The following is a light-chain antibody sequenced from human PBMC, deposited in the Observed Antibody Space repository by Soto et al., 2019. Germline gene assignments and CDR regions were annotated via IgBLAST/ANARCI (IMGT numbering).Light chain of an antibody. CDR2: QDN. Sequence: NFMLTQPHSVSDSPGKTVTISCTRSSGSIAHNYVQWYQQRPGSAPTTMIYQDNHRASGVADRFSGSIDSSSNSASLTISGLKTEDEADYYCQPFDSNDWVFGGGTKLTVL. CDR1: SGSIAHNY. V-gene: IGLV6-57*04. J-gene: IGLJ3*02. CDR3: QPFDSNDWV.